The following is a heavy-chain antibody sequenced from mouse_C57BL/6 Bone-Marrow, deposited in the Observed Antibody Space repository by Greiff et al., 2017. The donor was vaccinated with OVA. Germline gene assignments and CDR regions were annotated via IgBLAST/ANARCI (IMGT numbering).Heavy chain of an antibody. D-gene: IGHD1-1*01. Sequence: QVQLQQPGAELVKPGASVKMSCKASGYTFTSYWITWVKQRPGQGLEWIGDIYPGSGSTNYNEKFKSKATLTVDTSSRTAYRQLNSLTSKDSAVYYCADYGSNYDYWGQGTTLTVSS. CDR1: GYTFTSYW. V-gene: IGHV1-55*01. CDR2: IYPGSGST. J-gene: IGHJ2*01. CDR3: ADYGSNYDY.